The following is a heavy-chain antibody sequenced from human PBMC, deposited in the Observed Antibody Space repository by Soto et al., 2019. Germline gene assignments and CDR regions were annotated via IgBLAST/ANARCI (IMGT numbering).Heavy chain of an antibody. J-gene: IGHJ3*02. CDR1: GYTFTGYY. Sequence: ASLKVSCKPYGYTFTGYYMHWVRQAPGQGLEWMGWINPNSGGTNYAQKFQGRVTMTRDTSISTAYMELSRLRSDDTAVYYCARDMDTAMVTGAFDIWGQGTMVTVS. CDR3: ARDMDTAMVTGAFDI. V-gene: IGHV1-2*02. CDR2: INPNSGGT. D-gene: IGHD5-18*01.